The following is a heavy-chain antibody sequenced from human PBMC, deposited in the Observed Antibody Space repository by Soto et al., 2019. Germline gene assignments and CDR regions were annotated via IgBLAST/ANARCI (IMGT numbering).Heavy chain of an antibody. CDR2: IYWDDDK. J-gene: IGHJ4*02. V-gene: IGHV2-5*02. Sequence: QITLKESGPTVVKPTQTLTLTCTFSGFSLSTTGVGVGWIRQPPGKALDWLALIYWDDDKRYSPSLKSSLTSTRATSKHPMVRTMTNMDPVDPATSHCVRATQATTGGDHWGQGTLVT. CDR3: VRATQATTGGDH. D-gene: IGHD7-27*01. CDR1: GFSLSTTGVG.